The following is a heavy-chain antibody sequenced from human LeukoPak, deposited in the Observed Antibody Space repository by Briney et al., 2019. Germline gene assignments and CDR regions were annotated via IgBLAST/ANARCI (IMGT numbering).Heavy chain of an antibody. CDR2: INHSGST. V-gene: IGHV4-34*01. Sequence: SETLSLTCAVYGGSFSGYYWSWIRQPPGKGLEWIGEINHSGSTNYNPSLKSRVTISVDTSKNQFSLKLSSVTAADTAVYYCVRAPHAFDIWGQGTMVTVSS. J-gene: IGHJ3*02. CDR3: VRAPHAFDI. CDR1: GGSFSGYY.